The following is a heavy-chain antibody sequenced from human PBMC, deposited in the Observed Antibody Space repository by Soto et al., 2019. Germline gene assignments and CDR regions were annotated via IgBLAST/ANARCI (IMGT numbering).Heavy chain of an antibody. J-gene: IGHJ6*02. Sequence: QITLKESGPTLLKPTQPLTLTCTFSGLSLSTNGVGVGWIRQPPGKALQWLALLYLDDDKRYSPSMRNRLIITKDTSKNQVVLTMTNMDPVDTATYYCAHQTYYYGSGTIDVWGQGTTLTVSS. CDR3: AHQTYYYGSGTIDV. D-gene: IGHD3-10*01. CDR1: GLSLSTNGVG. V-gene: IGHV2-5*02. CDR2: LYLDDDK.